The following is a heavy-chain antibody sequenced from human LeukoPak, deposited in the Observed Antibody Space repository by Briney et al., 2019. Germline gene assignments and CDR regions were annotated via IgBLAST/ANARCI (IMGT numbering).Heavy chain of an antibody. Sequence: PGGSLRLSCAASRFTFSSYGMHWVRQAPGKGLDWVAVISSDGSDKYYADSVKGRFTISRDNSKNTLYLQMNSLRVEDTAIYYCAKDKGREGDYWGQGILVTVSS. J-gene: IGHJ4*02. V-gene: IGHV3-30*18. CDR2: ISSDGSDK. D-gene: IGHD1-26*01. CDR1: RFTFSSYG. CDR3: AKDKGREGDY.